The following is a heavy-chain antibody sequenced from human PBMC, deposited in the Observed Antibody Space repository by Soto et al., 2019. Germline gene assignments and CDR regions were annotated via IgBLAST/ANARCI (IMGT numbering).Heavy chain of an antibody. CDR1: GYTFTSYD. CDR3: ARGLTSEWFDP. V-gene: IGHV1-8*01. J-gene: IGHJ5*02. CDR2: LNPNTGNT. D-gene: IGHD4-17*01. Sequence: QVQLVQSGAETKKPGASVKVSCKASGYTFTSYDINWVRQATGHGLEWMGWLNPNTGNTGYAPKFQGRVTMTRNTSINAVYMELSSLRSEDTAVYYCARGLTSEWFDPWGQGTLVTVSS.